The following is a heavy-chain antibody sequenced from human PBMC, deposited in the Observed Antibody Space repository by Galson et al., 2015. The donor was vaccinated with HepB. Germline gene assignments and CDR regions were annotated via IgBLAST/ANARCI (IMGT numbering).Heavy chain of an antibody. CDR3: AKVGVVTALTWLYYFDY. J-gene: IGHJ4*02. V-gene: IGHV3-23*01. D-gene: IGHD2-21*02. CDR2: ISGSGGST. Sequence: SLRLSCAASGFTFSSYAMSWVRQAPGKGLEWVSAISGSGGSTYYADSVKGRFTISRDNSKNTLYLQMNSLRAEDTAVYYCAKVGVVTALTWLYYFDYWGQGTLVTVSS. CDR1: GFTFSSYA.